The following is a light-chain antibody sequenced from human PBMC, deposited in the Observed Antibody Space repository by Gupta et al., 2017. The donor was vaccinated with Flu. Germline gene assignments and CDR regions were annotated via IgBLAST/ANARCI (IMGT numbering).Light chain of an antibody. CDR3: QQYGSSPLT. J-gene: IGKJ4*01. CDR1: QSVSSNF. V-gene: IGKV3-20*01. Sequence: ERATLSCRASQSVSSNFLAWYQQKPGQAPRLLIYHTSTSATGIPDRFSGSGSGTDFTLTISRLEPEDFAVYFCQQYGSSPLTFGGGTKVEIE. CDR2: HTS.